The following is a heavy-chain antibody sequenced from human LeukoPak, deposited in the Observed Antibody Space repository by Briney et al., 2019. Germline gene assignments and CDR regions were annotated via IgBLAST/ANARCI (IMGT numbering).Heavy chain of an antibody. CDR3: AKSRHPYNWNDGAFFDY. CDR1: GFTFSSYS. Sequence: GGSLRLSCAASGFTFSSYSMNWVRQAPGKGLEWVAVISYDGSNKYYADSVRGRFTISRDNSKNTLYLHMNSLRPEDTAVYYCAKSRHPYNWNDGAFFDYWGQGTLVTVSS. V-gene: IGHV3-30*18. CDR2: ISYDGSNK. J-gene: IGHJ4*02. D-gene: IGHD1-20*01.